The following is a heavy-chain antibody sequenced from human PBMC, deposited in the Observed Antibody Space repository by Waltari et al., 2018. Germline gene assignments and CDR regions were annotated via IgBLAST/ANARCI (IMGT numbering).Heavy chain of an antibody. V-gene: IGHV4-30-4*08. D-gene: IGHD2-15*01. CDR1: GGSISSGGYY. Sequence: QVQLQESGPGLVKPSQTLSLTCTVSGGSISSGGYYWSWIRQPPGKGREWIGYIYYSGSTYYNPSLKSRVTISGDTSKSQFSLKLSSVTAADTSMYYCVRHARTTSGGKHFDHWGQGMLVTVSP. CDR2: IYYSGST. J-gene: IGHJ4*02. CDR3: VRHARTTSGGKHFDH.